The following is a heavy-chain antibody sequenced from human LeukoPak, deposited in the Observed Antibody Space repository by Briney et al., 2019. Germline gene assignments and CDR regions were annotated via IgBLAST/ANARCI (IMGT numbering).Heavy chain of an antibody. CDR1: GFTFSSYE. CDR3: ARVHRSGSYDY. J-gene: IGHJ4*02. Sequence: PGGSLRLSCAASGFTFSSYEMNWVRQAPGKGLEWVSYISSSGSTIYYADSVKGRFTISRDNAKNSLYLQMNSLRAEDTAVYYCARVHRSGSYDYWGQGTLVTVSS. D-gene: IGHD1-26*01. V-gene: IGHV3-48*03. CDR2: ISSSGSTI.